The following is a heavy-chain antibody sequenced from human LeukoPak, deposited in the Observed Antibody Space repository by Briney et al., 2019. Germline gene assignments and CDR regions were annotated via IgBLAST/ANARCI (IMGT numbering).Heavy chain of an antibody. V-gene: IGHV1-46*01. D-gene: IGHD5-24*01. J-gene: IGHJ3*02. CDR3: VRVRDGYNDAYDI. Sequence: ASVTVSRKASGYTFTSYYLHLLRLDPGPGIEWMGIINPGGDSTNYAQDFQGRLTLTGDTSTSTVYMELSSLRSEDTAVYYCVRVRDGYNDAYDIWGQGTLVTVTS. CDR1: GYTFTSYY. CDR2: INPGGDST.